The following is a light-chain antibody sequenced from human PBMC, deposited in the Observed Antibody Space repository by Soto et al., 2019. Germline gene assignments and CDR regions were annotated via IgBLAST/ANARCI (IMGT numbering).Light chain of an antibody. Sequence: EIIMTQSPATVSVSPGERATLSCRAGKSVSSSLAWYQQKPGQAPRLLIHGASTRATSNPGRFSGSGSGAEFTLTISSLQSEDFALYSCQQHYDWPTTFGQGTKVDIK. CDR3: QQHYDWPTT. CDR2: GAS. CDR1: KSVSSS. V-gene: IGKV3-15*01. J-gene: IGKJ1*01.